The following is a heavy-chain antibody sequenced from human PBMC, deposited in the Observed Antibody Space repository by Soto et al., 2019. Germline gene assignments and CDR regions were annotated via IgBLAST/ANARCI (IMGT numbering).Heavy chain of an antibody. Sequence: QVQLVQSGAEVKKPGSSVKVSCKASGGTFSSYAISWVRQAPGQGLEWMGGIIPIFGTANYAQKFQGRVTINADKTTTTAYMKLSSLRSEDTAVYYCARSPVLRYFDWSLFDYWGQGTLVTVSS. CDR3: ARSPVLRYFDWSLFDY. CDR1: GGTFSSYA. D-gene: IGHD3-9*01. J-gene: IGHJ4*02. CDR2: IIPIFGTA. V-gene: IGHV1-69*06.